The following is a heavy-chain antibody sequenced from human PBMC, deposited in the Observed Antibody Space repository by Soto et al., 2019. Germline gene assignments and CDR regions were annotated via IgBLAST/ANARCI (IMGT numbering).Heavy chain of an antibody. CDR1: GGSISSYY. CDR3: ARVPYYYGSGSHFDS. D-gene: IGHD3-10*01. Sequence: SETLSLTCTVSGGSISSYYWSWIRQPPGKGLEWIGEINHSGSTNYNPSLKSRVTLSGDTSKNQVSLRMSSVTAADTAVYYCARVPYYYGSGSHFDSWGQGTLVTVSS. CDR2: INHSGST. V-gene: IGHV4-34*01. J-gene: IGHJ4*02.